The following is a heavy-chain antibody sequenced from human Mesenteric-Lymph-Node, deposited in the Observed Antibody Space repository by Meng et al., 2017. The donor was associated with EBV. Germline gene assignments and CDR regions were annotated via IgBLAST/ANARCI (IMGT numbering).Heavy chain of an antibody. D-gene: IGHD4-23*01. CDR1: GFSLSTSGVG. CDR2: IYWDDDK. Sequence: QITLKESGPTLVNPTQTLTLTCTFSGFSLSTSGVGVGWIRQPPGKALEWLALIYWDDDKRYSPSLKSRLTITKDTSKNQVVLTMINMDPVDTATYYCTHINGGGNSGFLDYWGQGTLVTVSS. CDR3: THINGGGNSGFLDY. J-gene: IGHJ4*02. V-gene: IGHV2-5*02.